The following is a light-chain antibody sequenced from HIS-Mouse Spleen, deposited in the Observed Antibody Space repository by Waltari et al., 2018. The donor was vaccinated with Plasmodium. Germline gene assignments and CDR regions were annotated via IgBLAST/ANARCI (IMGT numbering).Light chain of an antibody. Sequence: DIQMTQSPYSLSASVGDRVTITCQASQDISNYLNWYQQKPGKAPKLRIYDASNLETGVPSRFSGSGSGTDFTFTISSLQPEDIATYYCQQYDNLPPLFTFGPGTKVDIK. V-gene: IGKV1-33*01. CDR2: DAS. J-gene: IGKJ3*01. CDR3: QQYDNLPPLFT. CDR1: QDISNY.